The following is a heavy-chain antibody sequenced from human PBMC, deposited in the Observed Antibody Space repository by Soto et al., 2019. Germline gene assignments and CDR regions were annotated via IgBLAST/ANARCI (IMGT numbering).Heavy chain of an antibody. V-gene: IGHV3-23*01. CDR2: ITGSGSDA. Sequence: GGSLRLSCAASGFTFYNYAMGWVRQAPGKGLEWVSAITGSGSDAYYVDSVKGRFTISRDNSENTLYLQMNSLRAEDTAIYYCAKLGSSSWSPHYYFDYWGQGTLVTVSS. J-gene: IGHJ4*02. CDR1: GFTFYNYA. D-gene: IGHD2-2*01. CDR3: AKLGSSSWSPHYYFDY.